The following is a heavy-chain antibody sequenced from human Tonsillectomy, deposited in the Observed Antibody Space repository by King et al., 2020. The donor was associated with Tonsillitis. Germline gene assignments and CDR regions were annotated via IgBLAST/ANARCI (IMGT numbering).Heavy chain of an antibody. Sequence: VQLQQWGAGLLKPSETLSLTCAVYDGSFSGYSWSWIRQPPGKGLEWIGEINHSGGTNYNPSLKSRVTISVDRSKNQFSLKLSSVTAADTAVYYCARDRGWFDPWGQGTLVTVSS. J-gene: IGHJ5*02. CDR3: ARDRGWFDP. V-gene: IGHV4-34*01. CDR2: INHSGGT. CDR1: DGSFSGYS.